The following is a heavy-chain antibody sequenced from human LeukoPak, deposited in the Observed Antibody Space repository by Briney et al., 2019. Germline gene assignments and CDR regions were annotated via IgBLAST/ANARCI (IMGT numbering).Heavy chain of an antibody. Sequence: TGGSLRLSCAASGFTFSTYTMNWVRQAPGKGLEWVSFISSSSSYIYYADSVKGRFTISRDNANNSLYLQMNSLRAEDTAVYYCARVGAGLSSDYWGQGTLVTVSS. CDR3: ARVGAGLSSDY. CDR2: ISSSSSYI. J-gene: IGHJ4*02. D-gene: IGHD6-19*01. CDR1: GFTFSTYT. V-gene: IGHV3-21*01.